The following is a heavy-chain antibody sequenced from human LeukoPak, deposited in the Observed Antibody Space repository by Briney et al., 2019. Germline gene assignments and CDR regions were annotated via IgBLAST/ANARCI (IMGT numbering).Heavy chain of an antibody. J-gene: IGHJ6*02. V-gene: IGHV1-69*13. Sequence: SVKVSCKASGGTFSSYAISWVRQAPGQGLEWMGGIIPIFGTANYAQKFQGRVTITADESTSTAYMELSSLRSEVTAVYYCARVGCSGGSCYSSRLYYYYGMDVWGQGTTVTVSS. CDR1: GGTFSSYA. CDR3: ARVGCSGGSCYSSRLYYYYGMDV. CDR2: IIPIFGTA. D-gene: IGHD2-15*01.